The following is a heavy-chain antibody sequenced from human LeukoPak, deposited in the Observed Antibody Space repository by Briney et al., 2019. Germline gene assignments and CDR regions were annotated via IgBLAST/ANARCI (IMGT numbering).Heavy chain of an antibody. CDR2: IAAYNLKT. CDR1: GYRFTRYG. J-gene: IGHJ5*02. CDR3: ARDLEPGYGYDSVFDL. Sequence: GASVRVSCKASGYRFTRYGLSWVRQAPGQGLEWMGWIAAYNLKTNYAQNLQGRVTMTMDTSADTGYMELRSLRSDDTAVYYCARDLEPGYGYDSVFDLWGQGTLITVSS. V-gene: IGHV1-18*01. D-gene: IGHD5-18*01.